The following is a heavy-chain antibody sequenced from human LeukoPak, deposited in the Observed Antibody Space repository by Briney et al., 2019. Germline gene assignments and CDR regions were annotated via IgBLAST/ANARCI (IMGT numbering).Heavy chain of an antibody. CDR3: ARSFSRRDILTGYSQPDYFDY. CDR2: IYYSGST. CDR1: GGSISSYY. D-gene: IGHD3-9*01. V-gene: IGHV4-59*08. Sequence: SETLSLTCTVSGGSISSYYWSWIRQPPGKGLEWIGYIYYSGSTNYNPSLKSRVTISVDTSKNQFSLKLSSVTAADTAVYYCARSFSRRDILTGYSQPDYFDYWGQGTLVTVSS. J-gene: IGHJ4*02.